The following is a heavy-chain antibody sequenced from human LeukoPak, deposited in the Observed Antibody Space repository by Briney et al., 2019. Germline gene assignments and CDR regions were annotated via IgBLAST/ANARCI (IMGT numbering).Heavy chain of an antibody. J-gene: IGHJ6*02. CDR3: ARDPSSSGWPYYYYYYGMDV. CDR1: GGSISSYY. Sequence: SETLALTCTVSGGSISSYYWSWIRQPAGKGLEWIGRIYTSGSTNYNPSLKSRVTMSVDTSKNQFSLKLSSVTAADTAVYYCARDPSSSGWPYYYYYYGMDVWGQGTTVTVSS. D-gene: IGHD6-19*01. V-gene: IGHV4-4*07. CDR2: IYTSGST.